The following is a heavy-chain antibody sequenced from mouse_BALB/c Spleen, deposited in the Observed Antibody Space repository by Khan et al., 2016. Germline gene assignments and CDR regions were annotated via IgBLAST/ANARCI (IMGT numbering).Heavy chain of an antibody. V-gene: IGHV1-69*02. D-gene: IGHD2-3*01. J-gene: IGHJ3*01. CDR1: GYTFTNSW. CDR3: TSDGVDWSSFAY. CDR2: IYPSDSYI. Sequence: QVQLQQSGTELVRPGASVKLSCKASGYTFTNSWINWVKQRPGQGLEWIGNIYPSDSYINYNQKFRDKATLTVDKSSTTAYMHLSRPTSEDSAVYYCTSDGVDWSSFAYWCQVTLVTVSA.